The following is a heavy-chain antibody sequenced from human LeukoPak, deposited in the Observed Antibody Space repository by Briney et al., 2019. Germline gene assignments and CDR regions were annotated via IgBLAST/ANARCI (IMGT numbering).Heavy chain of an antibody. J-gene: IGHJ4*02. CDR2: INPNSGGT. D-gene: IGHD6-19*01. CDR3: ARGRPPPSYSSGWTFDY. CDR1: GYTFTGYY. V-gene: IGHV1-2*02. Sequence: ASVKVSCKASGYTFTGYYMHWVQQAPGQGLEWMGWINPNSGGTNYAQKFQGRVTMTRDTSISTAYMELSRLRSDDTAVYYCARGRPPPSYSSGWTFDYWGQGTLVTVSS.